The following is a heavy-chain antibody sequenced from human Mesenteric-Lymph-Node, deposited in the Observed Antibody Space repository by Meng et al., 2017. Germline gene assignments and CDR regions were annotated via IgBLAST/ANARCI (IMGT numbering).Heavy chain of an antibody. V-gene: IGHV4-34*01. CDR2: INHSGST. D-gene: IGHD2-2*01. CDR3: ARVYCSSTSCYESLYYGMDV. CDR1: GGSFSGYY. Sequence: SETLSLTCAVYGGSFSGYYWSWIRQPPGKGLEWIGEINHSGSTNYNPSLKSRVTISVDTSKNQFSLKLSSVTAADTAVYYCARVYCSSTSCYESLYYGMDVWGQGTTVTVSS. J-gene: IGHJ6*02.